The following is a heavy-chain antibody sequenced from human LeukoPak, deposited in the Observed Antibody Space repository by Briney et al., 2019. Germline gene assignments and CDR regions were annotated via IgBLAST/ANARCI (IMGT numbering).Heavy chain of an antibody. J-gene: IGHJ4*02. CDR1: GGSISSGSYY. V-gene: IGHV4-39*07. Sequence: SETLSLTCIVSGGSISSGSYYWGWIRQPPGKGLEWIGSIYHSGSTNYNPSLKSRVTISVDTSKNQFSLKLSSVTAADTAVYYCASSYSSSWYQRSGFDYWGQGTLVTVSS. CDR3: ASSYSSSWYQRSGFDY. D-gene: IGHD6-13*01. CDR2: IYHSGST.